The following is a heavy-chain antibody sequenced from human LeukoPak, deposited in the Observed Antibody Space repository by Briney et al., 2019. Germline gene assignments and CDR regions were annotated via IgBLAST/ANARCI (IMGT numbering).Heavy chain of an antibody. Sequence: PGGSLRLSCAAAGFIFRNYWMGWVRQAPGKELEWVANINEDGSEKYYVDSVKGRFIISRDNAKNSLYLQMNILRAEDTAVFYCLSGSGHCGQGTLVTVSS. CDR2: INEDGSEK. D-gene: IGHD3-10*01. V-gene: IGHV3-7*01. CDR3: LSGSGH. J-gene: IGHJ4*02. CDR1: GFIFRNYW.